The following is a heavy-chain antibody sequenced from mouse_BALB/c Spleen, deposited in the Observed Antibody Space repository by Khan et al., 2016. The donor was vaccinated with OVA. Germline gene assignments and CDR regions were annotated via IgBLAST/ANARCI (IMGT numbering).Heavy chain of an antibody. V-gene: IGHV3-2*02. CDR3: ARNNYYGYYFDY. D-gene: IGHD1-1*01. J-gene: IGHJ2*01. CDR1: GYSITSNYA. Sequence: EVQLQESGPGLVKPSQSLSLTCPVTGYSITSNYAWTWIRQFPGNKLEWMGYISYSDYTSYNPSLKGRISITRDTSKNQFFLQLSSLTTADTDTSYCARNNYYGYYFDYWGPGTTLTVSS. CDR2: ISYSDYT.